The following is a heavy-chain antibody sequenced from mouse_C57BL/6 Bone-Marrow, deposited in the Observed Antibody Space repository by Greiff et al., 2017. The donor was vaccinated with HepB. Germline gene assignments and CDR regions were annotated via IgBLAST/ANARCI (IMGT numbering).Heavy chain of an antibody. CDR3: AIYYDYDGYFDV. V-gene: IGHV5-2*01. D-gene: IGHD2-4*01. J-gene: IGHJ1*03. Sequence: EVKLMESGGGLVQPGESLKLSCESNEYEFPSHDMSWVRKTPEKRLELVAAINSDGGSTYYPDTMERRFIISRDNTKKTLYLQMSSLRSEDTALYYCAIYYDYDGYFDVWGTGTTVTVSS. CDR2: INSDGGST. CDR1: EYEFPSHD.